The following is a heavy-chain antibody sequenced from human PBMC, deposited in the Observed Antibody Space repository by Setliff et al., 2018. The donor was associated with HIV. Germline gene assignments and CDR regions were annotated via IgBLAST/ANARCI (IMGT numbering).Heavy chain of an antibody. CDR1: GGSISSYY. V-gene: IGHV4-4*07. J-gene: IGHJ2*01. Sequence: SETLSLTCTVSGGSISSYYWSWIRQPAGKGLEWVGRIYTSGNTNYNPSLNSRVIISMDKSKNQFSLKLHSVTAADAAVYYCARDGDWELREWYFDLWGRGTLVTVSS. D-gene: IGHD1-7*01. CDR3: ARDGDWELREWYFDL. CDR2: IYTSGNT.